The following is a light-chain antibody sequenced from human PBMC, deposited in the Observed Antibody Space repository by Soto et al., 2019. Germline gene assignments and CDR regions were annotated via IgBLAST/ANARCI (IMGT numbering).Light chain of an antibody. V-gene: IGKV3-20*01. CDR1: QSVTSSH. Sequence: EIVLTQSPGTLSLSPGGGATLSCRASQSVTSSHLAWYQQKPGQAPRLLIHGASSRATGIPDRFSGSGSGTDFTLSISRLEPEDFAVYYCQHYGGSPTWTFGQGTKVEIK. J-gene: IGKJ1*01. CDR3: QHYGGSPTWT. CDR2: GAS.